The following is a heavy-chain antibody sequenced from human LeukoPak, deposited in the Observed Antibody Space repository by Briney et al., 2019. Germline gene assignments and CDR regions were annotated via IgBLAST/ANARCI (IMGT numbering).Heavy chain of an antibody. CDR1: GFTFSSDW. CDR2: INSDGSST. CDR3: ARDLYSSSWGYLDY. V-gene: IGHV3-74*01. Sequence: GGSLRLSCAASGFTFSSDWMHWVRQAPGKGLVWVSRINSDGSSTTYADSVKGRFTISRDNAKNTLYLQMNSLRVEDTAVYYCARDLYSSSWGYLDYWGQGTLVTVSS. D-gene: IGHD6-13*01. J-gene: IGHJ4*02.